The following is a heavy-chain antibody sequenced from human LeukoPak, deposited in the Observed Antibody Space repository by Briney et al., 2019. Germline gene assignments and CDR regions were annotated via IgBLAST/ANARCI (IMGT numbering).Heavy chain of an antibody. CDR1: GGSISSGGYS. D-gene: IGHD3-22*01. CDR2: IYHSGST. CDR3: ARCPSHYYDSSGLCYFDY. Sequence: PSQTLSLTCAVSGGSISSGGYSWSWIRQPPGKGLEWIGYIYHSGSTYYNPSLKSRVTISVDRSKNQFSLKLSSVTAADTAVYYCARCPSHYYDSSGLCYFDYWGQGTPVTVSS. V-gene: IGHV4-30-2*01. J-gene: IGHJ4*02.